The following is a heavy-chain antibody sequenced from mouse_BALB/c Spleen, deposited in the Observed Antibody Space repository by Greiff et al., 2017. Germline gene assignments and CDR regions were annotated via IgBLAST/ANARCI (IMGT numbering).Heavy chain of an antibody. CDR2: ILPGSGST. CDR1: GYTFSSYW. D-gene: IGHD2-4*01. V-gene: IGHV1-9*01. J-gene: IGHJ4*01. CDR3: ARRRLMRPTYYAMDY. Sequence: VQLLQSGAELMKPGASVKISCKATGYTFSSYWLEWVQQRPGHGLEWIGEILPGSGSTNYTEKFKGKSTFTADTSSNTSYMQLSSLTSEDSAVYYGARRRLMRPTYYAMDYWGQGTSVTVSS.